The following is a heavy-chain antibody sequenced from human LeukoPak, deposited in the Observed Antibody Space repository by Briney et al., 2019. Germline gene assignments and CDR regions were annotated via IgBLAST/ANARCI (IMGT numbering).Heavy chain of an antibody. J-gene: IGHJ4*02. V-gene: IGHV3-23*01. Sequence: GGSLRLSCAASGFTFDNYAMSWVRQAPGKGLDWVSAISGSAGDTYYADSVKARFTISRDNSKSTLYLQMNSLRAEDTAIYYCANVFRFSYYETLGDFPYLAYWGQGTLVTVSS. D-gene: IGHD3-22*01. CDR1: GFTFDNYA. CDR2: ISGSAGDT. CDR3: ANVFRFSYYETLGDFPYLAY.